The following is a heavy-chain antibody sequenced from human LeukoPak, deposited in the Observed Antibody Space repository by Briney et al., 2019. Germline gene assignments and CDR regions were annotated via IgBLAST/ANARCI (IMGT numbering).Heavy chain of an antibody. D-gene: IGHD6-13*01. CDR1: GFTFSSYA. CDR2: ISGSGVAT. V-gene: IGHV3-23*01. J-gene: IGHJ3*02. CDR3: ARGWADAFDI. Sequence: PGGSLRLSCAASGFTFSSYAVSWVRQAPGKGLEWVSSISGSGVATYSADSVKGRFTISRDNSKNTLYLQMNSLRAEDTAVYYCARGWADAFDIWGQGTMVTVSS.